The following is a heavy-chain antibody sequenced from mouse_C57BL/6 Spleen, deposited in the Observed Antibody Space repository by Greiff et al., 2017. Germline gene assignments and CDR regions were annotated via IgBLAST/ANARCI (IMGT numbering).Heavy chain of an antibody. V-gene: IGHV1-80*01. J-gene: IGHJ4*01. CDR3: AGAQASRAMDY. CDR2: IYPGDGDT. D-gene: IGHD3-2*02. Sequence: QVQLQQSGAELVKPGASVKISCKASGYAFSSYWMNWVKQRPGKGLEWIGQIYPGDGDTNYNGKFKGKATLTADKSSSTAYMQLSSLTSEDSAVYFWAGAQASRAMDYWGQGTSVTVSS. CDR1: GYAFSSYW.